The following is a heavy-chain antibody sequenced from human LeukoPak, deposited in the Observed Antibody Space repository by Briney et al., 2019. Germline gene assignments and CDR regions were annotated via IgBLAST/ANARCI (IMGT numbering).Heavy chain of an antibody. D-gene: IGHD6-13*01. Sequence: SETLSLTCTVSGGSISSSSYYWGWIRQPPGKGLEWIGSIYYSGSTYYNPSLKSRVTISVDTSKNQFSLKLSSVTAADTAVYYCARLGYSSSFWGQGTLVTVSS. CDR1: GGSISSSSYY. V-gene: IGHV4-39*01. J-gene: IGHJ4*02. CDR3: ARLGYSSSF. CDR2: IYYSGST.